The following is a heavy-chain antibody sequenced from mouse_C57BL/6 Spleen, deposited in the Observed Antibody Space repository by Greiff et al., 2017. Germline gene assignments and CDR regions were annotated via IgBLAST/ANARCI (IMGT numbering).Heavy chain of an antibody. CDR2: ISSGSSTI. Sequence: VQLKESGGGLVKPGGSLKLSCAASGFTFSDYGMHWVRQAPEKGLEWVAYISSGSSTIYYADTVKGRFTISRDNAKNTLFLQMTSLRSEDTAMYYCARKRDWDFDYWGQGTTLTVSS. J-gene: IGHJ2*01. CDR3: ARKRDWDFDY. V-gene: IGHV5-17*01. D-gene: IGHD4-1*01. CDR1: GFTFSDYG.